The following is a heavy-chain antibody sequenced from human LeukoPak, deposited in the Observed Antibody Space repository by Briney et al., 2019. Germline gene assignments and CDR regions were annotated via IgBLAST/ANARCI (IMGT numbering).Heavy chain of an antibody. Sequence: ASVKVSCKSSGYTFTDYYMHWVRKAPGQGLEWMRWINPNGGGTNYAQSFQGRVTMTRDTSIGTAYMELSSLISDDTAIYYCARENNSGWYRKAAFDYWGQGTLVTVTS. CDR1: GYTFTDYY. CDR2: INPNGGGT. J-gene: IGHJ4*02. D-gene: IGHD6-19*01. CDR3: ARENNSGWYRKAAFDY. V-gene: IGHV1-2*02.